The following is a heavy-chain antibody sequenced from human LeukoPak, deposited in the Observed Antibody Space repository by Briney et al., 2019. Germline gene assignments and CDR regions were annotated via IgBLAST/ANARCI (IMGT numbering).Heavy chain of an antibody. V-gene: IGHV3-48*02. Sequence: GGSLRLSCAASGFSLSDYCISWARQAPGKGLEWISYITTNSAKFYADSVRGRIAISRDNDKNSVYLQMNSLRDEDTAVYYCTSGRYQFLGPNDSWGQGSLVTVSS. CDR3: TSGRYQFLGPNDS. CDR1: GFSLSDYC. J-gene: IGHJ4*02. CDR2: ITTNSAK. D-gene: IGHD2-2*01.